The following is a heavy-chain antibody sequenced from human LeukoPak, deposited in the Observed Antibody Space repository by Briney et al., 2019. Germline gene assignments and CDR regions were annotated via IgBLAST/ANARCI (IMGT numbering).Heavy chain of an antibody. CDR3: ARSTVDTAMITPLLPDY. CDR1: GGSIASYY. Sequence: PSETLSLTCTVSGGSIASYYWSWIRQFPGKGLEWIGYISYRGSTSYNPSLNSRVSISLDTSKNQLSLRLNSVTAADTAVYYCARSTVDTAMITPLLPDYWGQGTLVTVSS. V-gene: IGHV4-59*01. D-gene: IGHD5-18*01. CDR2: ISYRGST. J-gene: IGHJ4*02.